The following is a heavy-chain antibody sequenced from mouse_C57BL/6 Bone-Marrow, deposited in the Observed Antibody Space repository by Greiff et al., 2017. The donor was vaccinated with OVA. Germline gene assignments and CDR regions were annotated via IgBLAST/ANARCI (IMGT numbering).Heavy chain of an antibody. CDR3: ARHYRYFDV. V-gene: IGHV1-82*01. CDR2: IYPGDGDT. J-gene: IGHJ1*03. D-gene: IGHD2-12*01. CDR1: GYAFSSSW. Sequence: QVQLKESGPELVKPGASVKISCKASGYAFSSSWMNWVKQRPGKGLEWIGRIYPGDGDTNYNGKFKGKATLTADKSSSTAYMQLSSLTSEDSAVYFCARHYRYFDVWGTGTTVTVSS.